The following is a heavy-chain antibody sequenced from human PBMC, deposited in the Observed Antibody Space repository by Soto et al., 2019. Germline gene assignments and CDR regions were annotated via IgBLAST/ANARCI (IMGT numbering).Heavy chain of an antibody. V-gene: IGHV1-2*02. J-gene: IGHJ5*02. CDR2: INPTRGGT. CDR3: ARDGGVVDFCSPILFDP. Sequence: QVHLVQSGSEVKKPGASVKVSCKASGYIFSGYYMHWVRQAPGQGLQWMGWINPTRGGTNYAQSFQGRVTMTRDPSISTVSMEITRLRSDDTAVYYCARDGGVVDFCSPILFDPCGQVTLVIVS. CDR1: GYIFSGYY. D-gene: IGHD3-3*01.